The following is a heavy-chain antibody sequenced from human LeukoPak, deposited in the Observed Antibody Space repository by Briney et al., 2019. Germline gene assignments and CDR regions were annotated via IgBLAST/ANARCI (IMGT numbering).Heavy chain of an antibody. D-gene: IGHD6-13*01. CDR2: ISGSGGNT. J-gene: IGHJ4*02. V-gene: IGHV3-23*01. CDR3: AKGRARIAAASDY. CDR1: GFTFSSFA. Sequence: PGGSLRLSRAASGFTFSSFAMSWVRQAPGKGLEWVSVISGSGGNTYYADSVKGRFTISRDNSKNTLYLQMNSLRAEDTAVYYCAKGRARIAAASDYWGQGTLVTVSS.